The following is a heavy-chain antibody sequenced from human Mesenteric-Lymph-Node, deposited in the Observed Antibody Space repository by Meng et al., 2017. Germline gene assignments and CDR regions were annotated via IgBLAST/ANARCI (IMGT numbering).Heavy chain of an antibody. CDR1: GGSISSSYW. D-gene: IGHD5-24*01. Sequence: QGQREGSGPGLVKPSGTLSLTCVVSGGSISSSYWWTWVRQSPGKGLEWIGEMYHSGTTNYNPSLKSRVTISMGKSNNQLSLKLNSVTAADTAVYYCATQESRDGHNPYWGQGTLVTVSS. CDR3: ATQESRDGHNPY. J-gene: IGHJ4*02. V-gene: IGHV4-4*02. CDR2: MYHSGTT.